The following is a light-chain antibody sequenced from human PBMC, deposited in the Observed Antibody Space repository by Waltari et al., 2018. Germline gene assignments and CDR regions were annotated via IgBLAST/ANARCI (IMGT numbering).Light chain of an antibody. CDR2: EVT. CDR1: NSDVGGYNY. J-gene: IGLJ2*01. CDR3: SSYTSSSLVV. Sequence: QSALTQPVSVSGSPGQSITISCSGTNSDVGGYNYVFWFQQHPGKAPKLMIYEVTYRPSGVSNRFSGSKSGNTASLTISGLQAEDEADYYCSSYTSSSLVVFGGGTKLTVL. V-gene: IGLV2-14*01.